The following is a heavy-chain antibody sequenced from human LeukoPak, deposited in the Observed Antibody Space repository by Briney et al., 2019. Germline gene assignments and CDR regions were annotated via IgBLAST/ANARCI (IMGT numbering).Heavy chain of an antibody. J-gene: IGHJ6*03. V-gene: IGHV4-61*02. Sequence: SETLSLTCTVSGGSISSGSYYWSWIRQPAGKGLEWIGRIYTSGSTNYNPSLKSRVTISVDTSKNQFSLKLSSMTAADTAVYYCAREKVGYYYYMDVWGKGTTVTISS. CDR2: IYTSGST. CDR3: AREKVGYYYYMDV. CDR1: GGSISSGSYY. D-gene: IGHD2-2*01.